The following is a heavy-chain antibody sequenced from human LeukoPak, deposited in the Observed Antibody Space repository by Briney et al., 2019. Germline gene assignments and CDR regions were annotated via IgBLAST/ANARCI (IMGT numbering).Heavy chain of an antibody. D-gene: IGHD3-3*01. CDR3: AKCGDFGSVDYMHM. J-gene: IGHJ3*02. CDR1: GFASSNYA. V-gene: IGHV3-23*01. Sequence: GRYPRLSCAASGFASSNYAMTSVRPAPGKGLGWDSVISGNGVLTCYADSVKVRFPISRDNSKSTLYLQLNSLRAEDTAVYYCAKCGDFGSVDYMHMWGQGTMVTVSS. CDR2: ISGNGVLT.